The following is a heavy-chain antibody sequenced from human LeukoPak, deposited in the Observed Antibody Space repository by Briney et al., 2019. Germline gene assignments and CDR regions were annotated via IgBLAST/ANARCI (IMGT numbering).Heavy chain of an antibody. Sequence: SETLSLTCTVSGGSISSYYWSWIRQPPGKGLEWIGYIYYSGSTNYIPSLKSRVTISVDTSKNQFSLKLSSVTAADTAVYYCARGLRGNWFDPWGQGTLVTVSS. CDR2: IYYSGST. CDR3: ARGLRGNWFDP. CDR1: GGSISSYY. J-gene: IGHJ5*02. V-gene: IGHV4-59*01.